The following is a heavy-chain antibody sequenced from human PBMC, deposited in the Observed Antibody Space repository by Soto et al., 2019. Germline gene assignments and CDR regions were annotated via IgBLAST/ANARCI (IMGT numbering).Heavy chain of an antibody. CDR1: GVSISSGGYY. J-gene: IGHJ6*02. Sequence: SETLSLTCTVSGVSISSGGYYWSWIRQHPGKGLEWIGYIYYSGSTYYNPSLKSRVTISVDTSKNQFSLKLSSVTAADTAVYYCARGRSLHYGMDVWGQGTTVTVSS. V-gene: IGHV4-31*03. CDR3: ARGRSLHYGMDV. CDR2: IYYSGST.